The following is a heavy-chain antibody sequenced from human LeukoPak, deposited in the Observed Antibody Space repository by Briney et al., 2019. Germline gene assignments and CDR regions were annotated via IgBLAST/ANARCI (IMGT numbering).Heavy chain of an antibody. D-gene: IGHD3-22*01. V-gene: IGHV4-34*01. J-gene: IGHJ4*02. CDR2: INHSGST. CDR1: GGSFSGYY. Sequence: PSETLSLTCAVYGGSFSGYYWSWIRQPPGKGLEWIGEINHSGSTNYNPSLKSRVTISVDTSKNQFSLKLSSVTAADTAVYYRARTALALDYYDSSGRGDYWGQGTLVTVSS. CDR3: ARTALALDYYDSSGRGDY.